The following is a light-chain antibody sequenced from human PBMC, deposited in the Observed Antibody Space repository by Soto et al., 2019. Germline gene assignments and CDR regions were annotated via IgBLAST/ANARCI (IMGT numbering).Light chain of an antibody. CDR3: QQYNNFPWT. J-gene: IGKJ1*01. V-gene: IGKV1-5*01. CDR2: DSS. Sequence: DVQMTQSPSSLSASVGDGVTISCRASQNINNWLAWYQQGPGEAPKLLIYDSSSLQSGVPSRFSGDGSGTQFTLTITSLRPDDFATYFCQQYNNFPWTFGRGTRVEL. CDR1: QNINNW.